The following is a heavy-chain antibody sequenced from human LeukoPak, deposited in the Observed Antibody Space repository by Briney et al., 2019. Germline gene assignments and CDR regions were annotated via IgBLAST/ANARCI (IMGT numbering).Heavy chain of an antibody. Sequence: ASVKVSCKVSGYTLTELSMHWVRQAPGKGLEWMGGFDPEDGETIYAQKFQGRVTMTEDTSTDTAYMELSSLRSEDTAVYYCATEGSPLYSSGYQVFDYWGRGTLVTVSS. CDR3: ATEGSPLYSSGYQVFDY. J-gene: IGHJ4*02. V-gene: IGHV1-24*01. D-gene: IGHD3-22*01. CDR2: FDPEDGET. CDR1: GYTLTELS.